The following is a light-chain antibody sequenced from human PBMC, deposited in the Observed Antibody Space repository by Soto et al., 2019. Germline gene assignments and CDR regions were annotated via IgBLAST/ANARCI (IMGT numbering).Light chain of an antibody. CDR1: SSDIGGYNY. Sequence: QSVLAQPASVSGSPGQSITISCTVTSSDIGGYNYVSWYQHHPGKAPKLIIYEVNNRPSGVSNRFSGSKSGNTASLTISGLQPEDEADYYCSSYRSSNSYVFGTGTKVTVL. CDR3: SSYRSSNSYV. CDR2: EVN. J-gene: IGLJ1*01. V-gene: IGLV2-14*01.